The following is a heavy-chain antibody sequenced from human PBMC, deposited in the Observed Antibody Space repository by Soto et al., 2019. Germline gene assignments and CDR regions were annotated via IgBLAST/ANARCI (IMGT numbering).Heavy chain of an antibody. V-gene: IGHV3-48*02. CDR3: ARGPYGDSSLRWFDP. CDR1: GFTFSSYS. CDR2: ISSSSSTI. D-gene: IGHD4-17*01. J-gene: IGHJ5*02. Sequence: GGSLRLSCAASGFTFSSYSMNWVRQAPGKGLEWVSYISSSSSTIYYADSVKGRFTISRDNAKNSLYLQMNSLRDADTAVYYCARGPYGDSSLRWFDPWGQGTLVTVSS.